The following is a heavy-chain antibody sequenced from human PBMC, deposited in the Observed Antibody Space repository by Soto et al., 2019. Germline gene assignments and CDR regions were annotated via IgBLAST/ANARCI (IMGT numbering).Heavy chain of an antibody. J-gene: IGHJ4*02. CDR1: GFTFSSYG. Sequence: VQLVESGGGVVQPGRSLRLSCAASGFTFSSYGMHWVRQAPGKGLEWVAVIWYDGSNKYYADSVKGRFTISRDNSKNTLYLQMNSLRAEDTAVYYCASDSSSGWSFGYWGQGTLVTVSS. CDR2: IWYDGSNK. V-gene: IGHV3-33*01. D-gene: IGHD6-19*01. CDR3: ASDSSSGWSFGY.